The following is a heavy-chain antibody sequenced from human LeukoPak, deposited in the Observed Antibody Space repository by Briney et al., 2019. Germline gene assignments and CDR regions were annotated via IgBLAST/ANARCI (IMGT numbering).Heavy chain of an antibody. CDR2: IYTGGGT. CDR1: GFTVSSNY. CDR3: ARDNKGYCSGGSCYSDGLSY. J-gene: IGHJ4*02. Sequence: GGSLRLSCAASGFTVSSNYMSWVRQAPGKGLEWLSVIYTGGGTSYADSVKGRFTISRDNSKNMIYLQMNSLRAEDTALYYCARDNKGYCSGGSCYSDGLSYWGQGTLVTVSS. D-gene: IGHD2-15*01. V-gene: IGHV3-53*01.